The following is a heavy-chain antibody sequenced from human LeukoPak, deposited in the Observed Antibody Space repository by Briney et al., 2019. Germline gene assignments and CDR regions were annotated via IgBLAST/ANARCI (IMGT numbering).Heavy chain of an antibody. D-gene: IGHD3-10*01. Sequence: GGSLRLSCAASGFTVSTNYINWVRQAPGKGLEWVSVIHSGGTTNYADSVKGRFTISRDTSKNTLYLQMSRLRAEDTAVYYCARGLYGSGSYVGNGMDVWCQGTTVTVSS. CDR3: ARGLYGSGSYVGNGMDV. V-gene: IGHV3-66*01. CDR1: GFTVSTNY. CDR2: IHSGGTT. J-gene: IGHJ6*02.